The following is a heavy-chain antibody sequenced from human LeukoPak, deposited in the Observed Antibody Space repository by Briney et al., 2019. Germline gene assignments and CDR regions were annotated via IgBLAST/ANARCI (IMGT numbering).Heavy chain of an antibody. CDR1: GFTFSSYG. CDR3: ARDSYSSGWFYYYGMDV. V-gene: IGHV3-33*01. J-gene: IGHJ6*02. D-gene: IGHD6-19*01. Sequence: GGSLRLSCAASGFTFSSYGMHWVRQAPGKGLEWVAVIWYDGSNKYYADSVKGRFTISRGNSKNTLYLQMNSLRAEDTAVYYCARDSYSSGWFYYYGMDVWGQGTTVTVSS. CDR2: IWYDGSNK.